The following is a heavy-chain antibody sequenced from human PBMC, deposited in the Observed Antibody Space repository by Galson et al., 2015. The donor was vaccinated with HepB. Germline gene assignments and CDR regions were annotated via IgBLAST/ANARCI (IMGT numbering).Heavy chain of an antibody. CDR3: AGYRDPYHSTHAFDI. CDR1: GGSIRRGTYF. D-gene: IGHD2-15*01. Sequence: LSLTCTVSGGSIRRGTYFWSWIRQPAGKGLEWIGRIYVSGHTEYNPSLESRVTMSLDTSENQFSLKLSSVTAADTAVYYCAGYRDPYHSTHAFDIWGQGTVVTVSS. CDR2: IYVSGHT. J-gene: IGHJ3*02. V-gene: IGHV4-61*02.